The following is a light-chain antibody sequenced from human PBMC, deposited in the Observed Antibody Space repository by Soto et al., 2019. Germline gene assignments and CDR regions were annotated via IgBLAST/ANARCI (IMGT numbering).Light chain of an antibody. V-gene: IGKV1-9*01. CDR3: QQLHNYPLT. J-gene: IGKJ4*01. Sequence: IQLTQSPSSLSASVGDRVTITCRASQGISSFLAWYQQKPGKAPKLLIYAASTLQIGVPSRFSGSGSGTEFTLTISSLQPEDFATYYCQQLHNYPLTFGGGTKVDIK. CDR2: AAS. CDR1: QGISSF.